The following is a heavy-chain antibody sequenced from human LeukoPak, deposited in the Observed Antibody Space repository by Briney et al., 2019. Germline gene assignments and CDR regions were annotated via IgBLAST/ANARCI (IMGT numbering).Heavy chain of an antibody. CDR3: ASQEPQVGATSPLDY. CDR2: ISSSSSYI. Sequence: GGSLRLSCAASGFTFSSYSMNWVRQAPGKGLEWVSSISSSSSYIYYADSVKGRFTISRDNAKNSLYLQMNSLRAEDTAVYYCASQEPQVGATSPLDYWGQGTLVTVSS. D-gene: IGHD1-26*01. V-gene: IGHV3-21*01. J-gene: IGHJ4*02. CDR1: GFTFSSYS.